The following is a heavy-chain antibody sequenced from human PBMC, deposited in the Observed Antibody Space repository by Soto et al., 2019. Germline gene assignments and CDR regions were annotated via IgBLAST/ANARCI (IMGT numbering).Heavy chain of an antibody. CDR2: IGTRHDG. CDR1: GFTFSAFD. D-gene: IGHD3-16*01. Sequence: EVQLVESGGGLVQPGGSLRLSCAASGFTFSAFDMHWVRQPTGKGLEWVSAIGTRHDGYYAHSVKGRFTISRENAKNSLYLQMNSLRDEDTAVYYCARQASYWHGGGGWLDPWGQGILVTVSS. V-gene: IGHV3-13*01. J-gene: IGHJ5*02. CDR3: ARQASYWHGGGGWLDP.